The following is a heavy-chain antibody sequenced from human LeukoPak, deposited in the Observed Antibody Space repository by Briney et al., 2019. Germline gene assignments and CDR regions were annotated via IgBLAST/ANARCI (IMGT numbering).Heavy chain of an antibody. CDR1: GYTFTSYY. J-gene: IGHJ4*02. D-gene: IGHD1-26*01. V-gene: IGHV1-46*01. CDR3: ARHGLKLVGASTIYFDN. CDR2: INPSGGST. Sequence: ASVKVSCKASGYTFTSYYMHWVRQAPGQGLEWMGIINPSGGSTSYAQKFQGRVTMTRDMSTSTVYMELSSLRSEDTAVYYCARHGLKLVGASTIYFDNWGQGILVTVSS.